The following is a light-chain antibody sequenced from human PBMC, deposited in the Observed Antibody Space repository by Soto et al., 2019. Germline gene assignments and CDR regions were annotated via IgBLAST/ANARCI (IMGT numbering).Light chain of an antibody. Sequence: DIPMTQSPSSLSASVGDRVTITCRASQSISSYLHWYQQKPGKAPKLLIYTASSLQSGVPSRFSGSGSGTDFTLTISSLQPEDFATYYCQRSFSTPLTFGGGTKVEIK. J-gene: IGKJ4*01. CDR2: TAS. V-gene: IGKV1-39*01. CDR1: QSISSY. CDR3: QRSFSTPLT.